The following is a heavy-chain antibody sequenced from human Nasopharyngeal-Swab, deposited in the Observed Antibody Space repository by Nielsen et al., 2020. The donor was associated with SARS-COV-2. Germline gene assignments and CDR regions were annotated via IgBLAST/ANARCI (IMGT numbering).Heavy chain of an antibody. CDR3: ARGQGYYYGSGSHWFDP. CDR1: GGSFSGYY. J-gene: IGHJ5*02. Sequence: GSLRLSCAVYGGSFSGYYWSWIRQPSGKGLEWIGEINHSGSTNYNPSLKSRVTISVDTSKNQFSLKLSSVTAADTAVYYCARGQGYYYGSGSHWFDPWGQGTLVTVSS. V-gene: IGHV4-34*01. D-gene: IGHD3-10*01. CDR2: INHSGST.